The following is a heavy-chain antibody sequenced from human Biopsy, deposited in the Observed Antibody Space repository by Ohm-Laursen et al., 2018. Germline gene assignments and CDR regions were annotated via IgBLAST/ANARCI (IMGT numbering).Heavy chain of an antibody. Sequence: SLRLSCSASGFTFSDHYMEWVRQAPGRGLEWVGRFRNKANGYTTEYAASVKGRFTISRDESETSMYLQMSGLKTEDTAVYYCARMFARLGACSGGTCYPGDDYWGQGTLVTVSS. CDR3: ARMFARLGACSGGTCYPGDDY. CDR1: GFTFSDHY. J-gene: IGHJ4*02. CDR2: FRNKANGYTT. V-gene: IGHV3-72*01. D-gene: IGHD2-15*01.